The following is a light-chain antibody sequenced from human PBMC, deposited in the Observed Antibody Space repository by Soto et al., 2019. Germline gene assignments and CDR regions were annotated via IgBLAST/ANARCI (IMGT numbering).Light chain of an antibody. CDR2: GAS. J-gene: IGKJ2*01. V-gene: IGKV3-20*01. CDR1: QSVSSSY. Sequence: EIVLTQSPGTLSLSPGERATLSCRASQSVSSSYLAWYQQKPGQAPRLLIYGASSRATGIPDRFSGSGSGTDFTLTISRLEPEDFAVYSCQQYGSSPYTFGQGPK. CDR3: QQYGSSPYT.